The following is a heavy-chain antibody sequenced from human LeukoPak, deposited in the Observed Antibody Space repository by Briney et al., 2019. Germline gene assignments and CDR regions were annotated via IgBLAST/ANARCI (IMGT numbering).Heavy chain of an antibody. CDR2: IYSGGST. J-gene: IGHJ4*02. CDR1: GFTVSSNY. V-gene: IGHV3-66*01. CDR3: ARSVGRFLEWLSSDY. Sequence: SGGSLRLSCAASGFTVSSNYMSWVRQAPGKGLEWVSVIYSGGSTYYADSVKGRFTISRDNSKNTLYLQMNSLRAEDTAVYYCARSVGRFLEWLSSDYWGPGTLVTVSS. D-gene: IGHD3-3*01.